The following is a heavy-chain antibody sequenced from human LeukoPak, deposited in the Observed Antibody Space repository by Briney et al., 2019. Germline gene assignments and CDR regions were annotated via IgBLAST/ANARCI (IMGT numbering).Heavy chain of an antibody. CDR2: IYYSGST. CDR3: ARGSGGYYYDSSGYFFDY. V-gene: IGHV4-31*03. CDR1: GGSISSGGYY. J-gene: IGHJ4*02. Sequence: SETLSLTCTVSGGSISSGGYYWSWIRQHPGKGLEWIGYIYYSGSTYYNPSLKSRVTISVDTSKNQFSLKLSSVTAADTAVYYCARGSGGYYYDSSGYFFDYWGQGTPVTVSS. D-gene: IGHD3-22*01.